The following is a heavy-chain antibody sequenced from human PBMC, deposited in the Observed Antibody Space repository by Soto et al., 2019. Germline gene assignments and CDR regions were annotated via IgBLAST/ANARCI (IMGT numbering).Heavy chain of an antibody. V-gene: IGHV5-10-1*01. CDR2: IDPSDSYT. J-gene: IGHJ3*02. D-gene: IGHD5-18*01. Sequence: GESLKISCKGSGYSFTSYWISWVRQMPGKGLEWMGRIDPSDSYTNYSPSFQGHVTISADKSISTAYLQWSSLKASDTAMYYCERLSGYSYGSGPGASDIWGQGTMVTVSS. CDR3: ERLSGYSYGSGPGASDI. CDR1: GYSFTSYW.